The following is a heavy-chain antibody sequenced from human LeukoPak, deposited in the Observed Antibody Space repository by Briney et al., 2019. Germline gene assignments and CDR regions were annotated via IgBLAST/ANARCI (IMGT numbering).Heavy chain of an antibody. D-gene: IGHD3-3*01. CDR2: INHSGST. Sequence: PSETLSLTCAVYGGSFSGYYWSWIRQPPGKGLEWIGEINHSGSTNYNPSLKSRVTISVDTSKNQFSLKLSSVTAADTAVYYCARVGYDFWSGYEHYYYYYMDVWGKGTTVTVSS. V-gene: IGHV4-34*01. CDR3: ARVGYDFWSGYEHYYYYYMDV. J-gene: IGHJ6*03. CDR1: GGSFSGYY.